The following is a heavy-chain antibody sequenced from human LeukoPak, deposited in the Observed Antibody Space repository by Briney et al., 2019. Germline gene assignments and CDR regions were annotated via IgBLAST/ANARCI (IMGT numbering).Heavy chain of an antibody. Sequence: PGGSLRLSCAASGFTFSSYAMSWVRQAPGKGLEWVSAISGSGGSTYYADSVKGRFTISRDNSKNTLYLQMNSLRAEDTAVYYCAKDMSGWAGYYYGSGSYYVFDYWGQGTLVTVSS. J-gene: IGHJ4*02. D-gene: IGHD3-10*01. CDR1: GFTFSSYA. CDR2: ISGSGGST. CDR3: AKDMSGWAGYYYGSGSYYVFDY. V-gene: IGHV3-23*01.